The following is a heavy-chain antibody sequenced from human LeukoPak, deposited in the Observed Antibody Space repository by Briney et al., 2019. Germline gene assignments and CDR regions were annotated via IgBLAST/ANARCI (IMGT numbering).Heavy chain of an antibody. V-gene: IGHV3-23*01. J-gene: IGHJ4*02. Sequence: GGSLRLSCAATEFTVSRSYMTWVRQAPGKGLEWVSAISGSGGSTYYADSVKGRFTISRDNSKNTLYLQMNSLRAEDTAVYYCAKLVGATTLVDYWGQGTLVTVSS. D-gene: IGHD1-26*01. CDR1: EFTVSRSY. CDR3: AKLVGATTLVDY. CDR2: ISGSGGST.